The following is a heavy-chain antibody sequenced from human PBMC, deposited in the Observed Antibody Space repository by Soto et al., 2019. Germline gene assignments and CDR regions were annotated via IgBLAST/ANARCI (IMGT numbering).Heavy chain of an antibody. CDR1: GGSISSGGYS. V-gene: IGHV4-30-2*01. Sequence: PSETLSLTCAVSGGSISSGGYSWSWIRQPPGKGLEWIGYIYHSGSTYYNPSLKIRVTISVDRSKNQFSLKLSSVTAADTAVYYCARETLQRTYNWFDPWGQVILVTVSS. CDR3: ARETLQRTYNWFDP. J-gene: IGHJ5*02. D-gene: IGHD1-1*01. CDR2: IYHSGST.